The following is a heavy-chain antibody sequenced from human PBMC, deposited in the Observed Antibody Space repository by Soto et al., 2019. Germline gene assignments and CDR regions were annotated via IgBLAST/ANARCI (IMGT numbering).Heavy chain of an antibody. CDR2: IIPILGIA. CDR3: ARVYGELGWFDP. J-gene: IGHJ5*02. CDR1: GGTFSSYT. D-gene: IGHD4-17*01. Sequence: QVQLVQSGAEVKKPGSSVKVSCKASGGTFSSYTISWVRQAPGQGLEWMGRIIPILGIANYAQKFQGRVTITADKSTSTAYMDLSSLRSEDTAVYYCARVYGELGWFDPWGQGTLVTVSS. V-gene: IGHV1-69*02.